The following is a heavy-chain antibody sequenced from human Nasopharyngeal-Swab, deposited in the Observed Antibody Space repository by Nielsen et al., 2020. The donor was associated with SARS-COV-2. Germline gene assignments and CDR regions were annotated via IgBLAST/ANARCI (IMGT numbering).Heavy chain of an antibody. V-gene: IGHV4-59*01. Sequence: SETLSLTCTVSGGSISGYYWSWIRQPPGKGLEWRGYIHYTGSTDYNPSLKSRVSISVDMSANQFSLKLRSVTAADTAVYYCAREQRGYSGMDVWGQGTTVTVSS. CDR3: AREQRGYSGMDV. J-gene: IGHJ6*02. CDR1: GGSISGYY. D-gene: IGHD5-24*01. CDR2: IHYTGST.